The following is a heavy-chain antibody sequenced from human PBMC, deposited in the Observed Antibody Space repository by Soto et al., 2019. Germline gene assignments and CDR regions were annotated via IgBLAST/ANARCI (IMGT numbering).Heavy chain of an antibody. V-gene: IGHV5-51*01. J-gene: IGHJ6*02. Sequence: PGESLKISCKGSGYSFTSYWIGWVRQMPGKGLEWMGIIYPGDSDTRYSPSFQGQVTISADKSISTAYLQWSSLKASDTAMYYCARLFRPTAAQYLYYYYGMDVWGQGTTVTVSS. CDR3: ARLFRPTAAQYLYYYYGMDV. D-gene: IGHD6-13*01. CDR1: GYSFTSYW. CDR2: IYPGDSDT.